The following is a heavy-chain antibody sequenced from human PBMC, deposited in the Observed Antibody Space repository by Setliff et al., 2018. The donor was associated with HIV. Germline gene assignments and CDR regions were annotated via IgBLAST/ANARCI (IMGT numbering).Heavy chain of an antibody. CDR3: ARQTWEYYDTLTGYYRSPKNFDS. D-gene: IGHD3-9*01. J-gene: IGHJ4*02. CDR1: GGSINKSNYY. V-gene: IGHV4-39*01. CDR2: ISYTGST. Sequence: SETLSLTCTVPGGSINKSNYYWGWIRQPPGKGLEWIGTISYTGSTYYDPSLKSRVTISLDTSKNQFFLKLSSVTAPDTAIYYCARQTWEYYDTLTGYYRSPKNFDSWGQGTLVTVSS.